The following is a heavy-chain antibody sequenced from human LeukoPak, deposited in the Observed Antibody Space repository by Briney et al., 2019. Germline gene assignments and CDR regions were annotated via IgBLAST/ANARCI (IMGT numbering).Heavy chain of an antibody. CDR2: INHSGST. J-gene: IGHJ4*02. CDR1: GGSFSGYY. V-gene: IGHV4-34*01. CDR3: ARMSGYFAFDY. D-gene: IGHD3-3*01. Sequence: PSETLSLTCAVYGGSFSGYYWSWIRQPPGKGLEWIGEINHSGSTNYNPSLKGRVTISVDTSKNQFSLKLSSVTAADTAVYYCARMSGYFAFDYWGQGTLVTVSS.